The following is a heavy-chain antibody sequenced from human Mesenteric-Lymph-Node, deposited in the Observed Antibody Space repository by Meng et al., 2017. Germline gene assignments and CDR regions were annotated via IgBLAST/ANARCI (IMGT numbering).Heavy chain of an antibody. V-gene: IGHV3-33*01. Sequence: GESLKISCAASGFTFSSYGMHWVRQAPGKGLEWVAVIWYDGSNKYYADSVKGRFTISRDNSKNTLYLQMNSLRAEDTAVYYCARDSIGKTYYDFWSGYYTTAFLDYWGQGTLVTVSS. J-gene: IGHJ4*02. CDR3: ARDSIGKTYYDFWSGYYTTAFLDY. CDR1: GFTFSSYG. CDR2: IWYDGSNK. D-gene: IGHD3-3*01.